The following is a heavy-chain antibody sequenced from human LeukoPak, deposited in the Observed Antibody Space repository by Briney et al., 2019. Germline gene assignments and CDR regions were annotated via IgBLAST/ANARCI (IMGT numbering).Heavy chain of an antibody. CDR3: ARGRFGDPLNY. CDR1: GFTFSNYG. CDR2: VYTDGNI. Sequence: GGSLRLSCAASGFTFSNYGMNWVRQAPGKGLEWVSVVYTDGNIYYADSVKGRFTISKDNSKNTVDLLMNNVRAEDTALYYCARGRFGDPLNYWGQGTLVTVSS. D-gene: IGHD3-10*01. V-gene: IGHV3-23*03. J-gene: IGHJ4*02.